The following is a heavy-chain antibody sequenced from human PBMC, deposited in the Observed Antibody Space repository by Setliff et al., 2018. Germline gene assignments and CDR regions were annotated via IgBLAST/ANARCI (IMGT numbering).Heavy chain of an antibody. J-gene: IGHJ6*03. V-gene: IGHV3-48*01. D-gene: IGHD3-22*01. CDR3: ARLPLTGYDTSGYYYALDYYYYMDV. CDR2: ISTSSTII. Sequence: GGSLRLSCVTSGFTFSNYGMTWVRRAPGKGLEWISYISTSSTIIYYADSVKGRFTISRDNANHSLHLQMNSLRAEDTAVYFCARLPLTGYDTSGYYYALDYYYYMDVWGKGTTVTV. CDR1: GFTFSNYG.